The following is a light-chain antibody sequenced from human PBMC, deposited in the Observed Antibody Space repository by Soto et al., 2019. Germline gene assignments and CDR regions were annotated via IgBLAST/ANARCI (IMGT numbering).Light chain of an antibody. J-gene: IGLJ1*01. Sequence: SALTQPASVSGSPGQSITISCTGTSSDVGGYNYVSWYQQHPGTAPKLMIHDVSNRPSGVSYRFSGSKSGNTASLTISGLQAEDEADYYCSSYTSDSTYVFGTGTKVTVL. CDR1: SSDVGGYNY. CDR3: SSYTSDSTYV. CDR2: DVS. V-gene: IGLV2-14*03.